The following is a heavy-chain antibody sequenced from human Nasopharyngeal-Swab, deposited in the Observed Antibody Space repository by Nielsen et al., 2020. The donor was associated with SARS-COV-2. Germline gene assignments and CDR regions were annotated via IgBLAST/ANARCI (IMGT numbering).Heavy chain of an antibody. Sequence: ASVKVSCKASGYTFTSYGISWVRQAPGQGLEWMGRINPNSGGTNYAQKFQGRVTMTRDTSISTAYMELSRLRSDDTAVYYCARIGGSPPDYYYGMDVWGQGTTVTVSS. D-gene: IGHD3-22*01. CDR3: ARIGGSPPDYYYGMDV. CDR1: GYTFTSYG. V-gene: IGHV1-2*06. CDR2: INPNSGGT. J-gene: IGHJ6*02.